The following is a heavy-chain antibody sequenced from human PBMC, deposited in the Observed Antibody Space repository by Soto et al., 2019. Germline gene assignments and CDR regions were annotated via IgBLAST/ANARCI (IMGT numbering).Heavy chain of an antibody. CDR2: LYYSGST. J-gene: IGHJ4*02. D-gene: IGHD6-19*01. Sequence: QLQLQESGPGLVKPSETLSLTCTVSGGSISSSSYYWGWIRQPPGKGLEWIGSLYYSGSTYYNPSLKSRVTISVDTSKNQFSLKLSSVTAADTAVYYCASFAGGVAVAGSQPYWGQGTLVTVSS. CDR3: ASFAGGVAVAGSQPY. V-gene: IGHV4-39*01. CDR1: GGSISSSSYY.